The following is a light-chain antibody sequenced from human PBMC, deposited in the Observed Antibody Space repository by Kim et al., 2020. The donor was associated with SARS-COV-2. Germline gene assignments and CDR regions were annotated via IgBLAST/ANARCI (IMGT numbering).Light chain of an antibody. CDR2: DAS. J-gene: IGKJ4*01. Sequence: ASTGDRVTITCRASQGISTYLAWYQQKPGKGPKLLIYDASTLQGGVPSRFSGSGSGTDFSLSISDLQSEDFATYYCQQNATFPQTFGGGTRVEIK. CDR3: QQNATFPQT. V-gene: IGKV1-8*01. CDR1: QGISTY.